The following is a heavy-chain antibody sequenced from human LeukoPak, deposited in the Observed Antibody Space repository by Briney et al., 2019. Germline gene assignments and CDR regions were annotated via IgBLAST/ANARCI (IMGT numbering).Heavy chain of an antibody. CDR2: IQFDGSNE. V-gene: IGHV3-30*02. CDR1: GFIFSIYG. CDR3: AKDQQLQPFHY. D-gene: IGHD2-2*01. Sequence: GGSLRLSCAASGFIFSIYGMHWVRQAPGKGLEWVAFIQFDGSNEYYADSVKGRFTISRDNSKNTLYLQMNSLRAEDTSVYYCAKDQQLQPFHYWGQGTLVTVSS. J-gene: IGHJ4*02.